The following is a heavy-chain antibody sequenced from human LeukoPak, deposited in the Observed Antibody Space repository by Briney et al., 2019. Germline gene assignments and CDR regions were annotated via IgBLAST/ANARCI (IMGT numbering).Heavy chain of an antibody. CDR3: ARCLTAMVPFSGLDV. CDR2: INPNSGGT. Sequence: GASVKDSCKASGYTFTGYYMHWVRQAPGQGLEWIGWINPNSGGTNYAQKFQGRVTMTRDTSISTAYMELSRLRSDDTAVYYCARCLTAMVPFSGLDVWGQGTTVTVSS. D-gene: IGHD5-18*01. V-gene: IGHV1-2*02. CDR1: GYTFTGYY. J-gene: IGHJ6*02.